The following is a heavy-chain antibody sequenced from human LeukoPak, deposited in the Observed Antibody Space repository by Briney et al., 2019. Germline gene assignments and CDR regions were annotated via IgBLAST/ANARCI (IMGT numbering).Heavy chain of an antibody. D-gene: IGHD6-6*01. CDR1: GFSPSTSGMC. V-gene: IGHV2-70*11. Sequence: VSGPALVKPTQTLTLTCTFSGFSPSTSGMCVSWIRQPPGKALEWLARIDWDDDTYYSTSLKTRLTISKDTSKNQVVLTMINMDPVDTATYYCARTSYSSSSVFFDYWGQGTLVTVSS. CDR2: IDWDDDT. J-gene: IGHJ4*02. CDR3: ARTSYSSSSVFFDY.